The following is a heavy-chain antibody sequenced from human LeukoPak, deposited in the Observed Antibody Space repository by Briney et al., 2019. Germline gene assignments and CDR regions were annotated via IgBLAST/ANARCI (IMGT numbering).Heavy chain of an antibody. CDR2: ISSSSSYI. V-gene: IGHV3-21*01. Sequence: GGSLRLSCAASGFTFSSYSMNWVRQAPGKGLEWVSSISSSSSYIYYADSVKGRFTLSRDNAKNSLYLQMNSLRAEDTAVYYCASWHGDYTPFDYWGQGTLVTVSS. CDR3: ASWHGDYTPFDY. CDR1: GFTFSSYS. D-gene: IGHD4-17*01. J-gene: IGHJ4*02.